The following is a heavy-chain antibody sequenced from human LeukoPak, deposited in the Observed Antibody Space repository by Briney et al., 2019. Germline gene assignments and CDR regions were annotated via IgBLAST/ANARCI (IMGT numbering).Heavy chain of an antibody. CDR2: ISSSSSYI. V-gene: IGHV3-21*01. CDR3: ARGSGYDLGPDY. CDR1: GFTLSSYS. D-gene: IGHD5-12*01. J-gene: IGHJ4*02. Sequence: KPGGSLRLSCAASGFTLSSYSMNWVRQAPGKGLEWVSSISSSSSYIYYADSVKGRFTISRDNVKNSLYLQMNSLRAEDTAVYYCARGSGYDLGPDYWGQGTLVTVSS.